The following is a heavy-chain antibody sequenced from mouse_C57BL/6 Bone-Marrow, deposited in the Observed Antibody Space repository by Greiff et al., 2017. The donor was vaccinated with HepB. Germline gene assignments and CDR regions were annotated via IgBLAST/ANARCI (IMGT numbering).Heavy chain of an antibody. CDR1: GFTFSSYA. D-gene: IGHD1-1*01. V-gene: IGHV5-4*01. J-gene: IGHJ1*03. Sequence: EVQVVESGGGLVKPGGSLKLSCAASGFTFSSYAMSWVRQTPEKRLEWVATISDGGSYTYYPDNVKGRFTIARDNAKNNLYLQLSQLKSEDTAMYYCASDRPHYYGSSWNWYFDVWGTGTTVTVSS. CDR2: ISDGGSYT. CDR3: ASDRPHYYGSSWNWYFDV.